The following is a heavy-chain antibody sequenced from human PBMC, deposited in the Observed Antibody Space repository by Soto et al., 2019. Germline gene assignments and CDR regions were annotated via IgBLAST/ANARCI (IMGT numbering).Heavy chain of an antibody. CDR3: ARDDPWFDP. CDR2: IYHSGST. J-gene: IGHJ5*02. CDR1: GGSISSGNYY. V-gene: IGHV4-39*07. Sequence: PSETLSLTCTVSGGSISSGNYYWSWIRQPPGKGLEWIGEIYHSGSTNYNPSLKSRVTISVDKSKNQFSLKLSSVTAADTAVYYCARDDPWFDPWGQGTLVTVSS.